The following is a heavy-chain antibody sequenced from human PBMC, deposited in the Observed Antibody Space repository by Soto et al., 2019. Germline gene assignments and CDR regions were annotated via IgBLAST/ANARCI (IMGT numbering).Heavy chain of an antibody. J-gene: IGHJ4*02. Sequence: RGESLKISCKGSGYSFTSYWISWVRQMPGKGLEWMGRIDPSDSYTNYSPSFRGHVTISAAKSITTVFLQWSSLRASDTAMYYCARQIYDSDSGPNFQYYFDSWGQGTLVTVSS. CDR3: ARQIYDSDSGPNFQYYFDS. D-gene: IGHD3-22*01. CDR1: GYSFTSYW. CDR2: IDPSDSYT. V-gene: IGHV5-10-1*01.